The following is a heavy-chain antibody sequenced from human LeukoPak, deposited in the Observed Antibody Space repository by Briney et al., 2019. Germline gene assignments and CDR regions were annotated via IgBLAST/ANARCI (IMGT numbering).Heavy chain of an antibody. D-gene: IGHD1/OR15-1a*01. J-gene: IGHJ4*02. CDR1: GFTFSSYW. Sequence: PGGSLRLSCAASGFTFSSYWMSWVRQAPGKGLECVANIKRDGSEKYYVDSVKGRFTISRDNAKNSLYLQMNSLRAEDTAVYYCARVDRQRNNDYWGQGTLVTVSS. V-gene: IGHV3-7*01. CDR3: ARVDRQRNNDY. CDR2: IKRDGSEK.